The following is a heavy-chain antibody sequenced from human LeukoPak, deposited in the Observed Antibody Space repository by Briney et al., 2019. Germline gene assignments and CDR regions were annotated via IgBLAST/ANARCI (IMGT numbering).Heavy chain of an antibody. V-gene: IGHV3-30*18. D-gene: IGHD3-3*01. CDR1: GFTFSSYG. J-gene: IGHJ6*02. CDR2: ISYDGSNK. Sequence: GGSLRLSCGASGFTFSSYGTHWVRQAPGKGLEWVAVISYDGSNKYYADSVKGRFTISRDSSKNTLYLQMNSLRAEDTAVYYCAKERPQTYYDFWSGRAYYYYGMDVWGQGTTVTVSS. CDR3: AKERPQTYYDFWSGRAYYYYGMDV.